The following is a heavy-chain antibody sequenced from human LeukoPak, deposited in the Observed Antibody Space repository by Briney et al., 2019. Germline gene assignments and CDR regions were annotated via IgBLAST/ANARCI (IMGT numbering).Heavy chain of an antibody. Sequence: GGSLRLSCEASGFTFSTFAMIWVRQPPGKGLEWVSSIIPSGGEIHYADSVRGRFTISRDNSKSTLSLQMNSLRAEDTAIYYCATYRQVLLPFESWGQGTLVTVSS. CDR3: ATYRQVLLPFES. V-gene: IGHV3-23*01. D-gene: IGHD2/OR15-2a*01. J-gene: IGHJ4*02. CDR2: IIPSGGEI. CDR1: GFTFSTFA.